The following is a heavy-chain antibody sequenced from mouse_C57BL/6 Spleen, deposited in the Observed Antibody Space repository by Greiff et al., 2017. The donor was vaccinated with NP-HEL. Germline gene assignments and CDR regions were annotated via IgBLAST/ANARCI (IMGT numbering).Heavy chain of an antibody. CDR3: ARYNYGSSYKWYFDV. CDR1: GFTFTDYY. D-gene: IGHD1-1*01. Sequence: EVKLMESGGGLVQPGGSLSLSCAASGFTFTDYYMSWVRQPPGKALEWLGFIRNKANGYTTEYSASVKGRFTISSDNSQSILYLQMNALRAEDSATYYCARYNYGSSYKWYFDVWGTGTTVTVSS. CDR2: IRNKANGYTT. V-gene: IGHV7-3*01. J-gene: IGHJ1*03.